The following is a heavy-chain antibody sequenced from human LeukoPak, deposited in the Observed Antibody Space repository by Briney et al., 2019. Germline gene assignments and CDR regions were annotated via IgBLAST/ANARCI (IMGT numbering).Heavy chain of an antibody. Sequence: GGSLRLSCAPSGFTFSSYWMAWVRQAPGKGLEWVANIKKDGGEKHYVDSVKGRFTISRDNTRNSLYLQMNSLRAEDTAVYYCARDYSHYMDVWGKGTTVTVSS. V-gene: IGHV3-7*01. CDR2: IKKDGGEK. CDR1: GFTFSSYW. J-gene: IGHJ6*03. CDR3: ARDYSHYMDV.